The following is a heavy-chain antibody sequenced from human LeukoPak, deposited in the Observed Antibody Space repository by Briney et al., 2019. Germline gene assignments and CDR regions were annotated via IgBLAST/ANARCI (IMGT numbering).Heavy chain of an antibody. D-gene: IGHD6-19*01. Sequence: PSETLSLTCTVSGGSISNSAYYWGCIRQPPGKGREWIGTIYYSGKTYYNPSLKSRVIISVDTSKNQFSLKLSSVTAADTALYYCARQAVAGNGFDYWGQGTLVTVSS. CDR1: GGSISNSAYY. CDR2: IYYSGKT. CDR3: ARQAVAGNGFDY. J-gene: IGHJ4*02. V-gene: IGHV4-39*01.